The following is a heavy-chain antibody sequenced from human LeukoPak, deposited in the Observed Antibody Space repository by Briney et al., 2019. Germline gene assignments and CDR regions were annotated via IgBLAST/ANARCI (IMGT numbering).Heavy chain of an antibody. J-gene: IGHJ6*02. CDR1: GGSISSSNW. Sequence: PSETLSLTCAVSGGSISSSNWWSWVRQPPGKGLEWIGEIYHSGSTNYNPSLKSRVTISVDKSKNQFSLKLSSVTAADTAVYYCASEGTPLTSSRGMDVWGQGTTVTVSS. CDR2: IYHSGST. V-gene: IGHV4-4*02. CDR3: ASEGTPLTSSRGMDV.